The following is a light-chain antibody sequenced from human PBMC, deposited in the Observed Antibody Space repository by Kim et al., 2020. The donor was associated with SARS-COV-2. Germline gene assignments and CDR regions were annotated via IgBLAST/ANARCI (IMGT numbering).Light chain of an antibody. J-gene: IGLJ1*01. V-gene: IGLV1-40*01. CDR3: QSYDSSLSGSYV. CDR2: GNS. CDR1: SSNIGAGYD. Sequence: VTIACTGSSSNIGAGYDVHWYQQLPGTAPKLLIYGNSNRPSGVPDRFSGSKSGTSASLAITGLQAEDEADYYCQSYDSSLSGSYVFGTGTKVTVL.